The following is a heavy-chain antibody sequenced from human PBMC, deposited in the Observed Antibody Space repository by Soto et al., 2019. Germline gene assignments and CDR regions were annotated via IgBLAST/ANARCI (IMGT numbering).Heavy chain of an antibody. CDR3: AKARGDYFEYFDY. J-gene: IGHJ4*02. CDR2: ISWNSGSI. CDR1: GFTFDDYA. V-gene: IGHV3-9*01. D-gene: IGHD3-16*01. Sequence: SLKISCAASGFTFDDYAMHWVRQAPGKGLEWVSGISWNSGSIGYADSVKGRFTISRDNAKNSLYLQMNSLRAEDTALYYCAKARGDYFEYFDYWGQGTLVTVSS.